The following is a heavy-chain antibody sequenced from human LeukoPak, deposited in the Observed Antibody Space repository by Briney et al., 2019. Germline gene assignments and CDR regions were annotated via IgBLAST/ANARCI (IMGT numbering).Heavy chain of an antibody. CDR2: IIPIFGTA. CDR3: ARSTVGAVARFDY. Sequence: SVRVSCKASGGTFSSYAISWVRQAPGQGLEWMGGIIPIFGTANYAQKFQGRVTITADESTSTAYMELSSLRSEDTAVYYCARSTVGAVARFDYWGQGTLVTVSS. J-gene: IGHJ4*02. V-gene: IGHV1-69*01. D-gene: IGHD6-19*01. CDR1: GGTFSSYA.